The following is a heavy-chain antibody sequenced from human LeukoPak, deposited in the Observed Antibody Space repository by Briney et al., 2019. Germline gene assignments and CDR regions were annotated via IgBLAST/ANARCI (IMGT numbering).Heavy chain of an antibody. CDR2: IYHSGST. Sequence: PSETLSLTCAVYGGSFSGYYWSWIRQPPGKGLEWIGEIYHSGSTNYNPSLKSRVTISVDKSKNQFSLKLSSVTAADTAVYYCARLGRVTTVGSFDYWGQGTLVTVSS. D-gene: IGHD4-11*01. J-gene: IGHJ4*02. CDR3: ARLGRVTTVGSFDY. CDR1: GGSFSGYY. V-gene: IGHV4-34*01.